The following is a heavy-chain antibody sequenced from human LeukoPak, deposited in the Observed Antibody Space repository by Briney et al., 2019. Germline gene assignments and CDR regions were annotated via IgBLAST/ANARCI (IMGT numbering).Heavy chain of an antibody. CDR3: ATAEGEN. CDR1: GFTVSSNH. Sequence: RGSLRLSCAASGFTVSSNHMSWVRQAPGKGLEWVSIIYTGGSTYYADSVKGRFTISRDNSKNTLYLQMNSLRAEDTAVYYCATAEGENWGQGTLVTVSS. D-gene: IGHD3-16*01. V-gene: IGHV3-53*01. J-gene: IGHJ4*02. CDR2: IYTGGST.